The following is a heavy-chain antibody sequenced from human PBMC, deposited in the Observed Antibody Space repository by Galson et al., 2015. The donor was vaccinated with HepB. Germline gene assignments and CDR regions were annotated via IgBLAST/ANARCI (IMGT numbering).Heavy chain of an antibody. Sequence: SLRLSCAASGFTFSSYWMSWVRQAPGKGLEWVANIKQDGSEKYYVDSVKGRFTISRDNAKNSLYLQMKSLRAEDTAVYYCARDSVREQQLGDAFDIWGQGTMVTVSS. CDR3: ARDSVREQQLGDAFDI. CDR1: GFTFSSYW. D-gene: IGHD6-13*01. J-gene: IGHJ3*02. V-gene: IGHV3-7*03. CDR2: IKQDGSEK.